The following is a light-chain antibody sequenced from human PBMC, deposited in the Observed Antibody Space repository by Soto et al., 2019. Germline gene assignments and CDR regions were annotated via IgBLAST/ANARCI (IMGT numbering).Light chain of an antibody. CDR1: QDVSTN. J-gene: IGKJ1*01. CDR2: GAS. CDR3: QQYNNWPRT. V-gene: IGKV3-15*01. Sequence: EVVMTQSPATMSVSPWERATLSCRASQDVSTNVAWFQQKFGQAPRLLIYGASTGATGLPARFSGSASGSDFTLTISGLQSEDAAIYYCQQYNNWPRTFGQGTKVDIK.